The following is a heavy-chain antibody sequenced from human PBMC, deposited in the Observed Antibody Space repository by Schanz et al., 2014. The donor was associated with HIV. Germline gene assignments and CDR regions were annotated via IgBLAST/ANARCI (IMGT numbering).Heavy chain of an antibody. CDR1: GFDLGGHA. CDR3: AKDRNYYDSKYRGKGNYYYYYGMDV. V-gene: IGHV3-30*18. Sequence: QVQLVESGGGVVQPGRSLRLSCAASGFDLGGHAMHWVRQAPGKGLDWVAVISYDGTKKNYADSMKGRFSISRDNSKNTVYLQMKSLRSNDTAVYYCAKDRNYYDSKYRGKGNYYYYYGMDVWGQGTTVTVSS. D-gene: IGHD3-22*01. CDR2: ISYDGTKK. J-gene: IGHJ6*02.